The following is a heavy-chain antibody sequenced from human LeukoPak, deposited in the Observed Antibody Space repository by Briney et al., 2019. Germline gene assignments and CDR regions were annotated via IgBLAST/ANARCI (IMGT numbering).Heavy chain of an antibody. V-gene: IGHV4-59*01. D-gene: IGHD6-13*01. Sequence: SGTLSLTCTVSGGSISSYYWSWIRQPPGKGLEWIGYIYYSGSTNYNPSLKSRVTISVDTSKNQFSLKLSSVTAADTAVYYCARAGSPRNYYGMDVWGQGTTVTVSS. CDR1: GGSISSYY. CDR2: IYYSGST. J-gene: IGHJ6*02. CDR3: ARAGSPRNYYGMDV.